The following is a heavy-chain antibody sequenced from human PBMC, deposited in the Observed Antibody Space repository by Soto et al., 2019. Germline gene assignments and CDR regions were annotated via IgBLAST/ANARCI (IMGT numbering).Heavy chain of an antibody. V-gene: IGHV1-69*01. CDR3: ARRQVSSIHFLRFDG. CDR1: GGTFDNYV. Sequence: QVLLVQSGAEAKRPRSSVKGSCKASGGTFDNYVLNWVRQAPGQGLEWVGGIIPSSETTNYAQKFQGRLTPIADAYIVFMELSSLRSDDPAISYCARRQVSSIHFLRFDGWGQGTLVTVSS. CDR2: IIPSSETT. D-gene: IGHD3-3*02. J-gene: IGHJ4*02.